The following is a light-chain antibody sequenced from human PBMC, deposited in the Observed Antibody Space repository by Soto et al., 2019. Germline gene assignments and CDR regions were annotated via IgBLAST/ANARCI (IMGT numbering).Light chain of an antibody. Sequence: VLTLSPGTLSLTKGERATLSCRASQSVSGSYLAWHQQKPGQAPRLLIYGASSRATGIPDRFTGSGSGTDFTLTISRLEPEDFAVYYCQQYGSTPTFGQGTKVDI. V-gene: IGKV3-20*01. CDR3: QQYGSTPT. J-gene: IGKJ1*01. CDR1: QSVSGSY. CDR2: GAS.